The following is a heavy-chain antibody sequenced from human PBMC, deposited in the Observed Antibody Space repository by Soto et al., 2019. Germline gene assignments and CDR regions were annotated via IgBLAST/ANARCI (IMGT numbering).Heavy chain of an antibody. CDR2: IYYSGST. V-gene: IGHV4-59*08. J-gene: IGHJ4*02. D-gene: IGHD5-12*01. CDR3: ARGGYSGYDFVY. CDR1: GGSISSYY. Sequence: QVQLQESGPGLVKPSETLSLTCTVSGGSISSYYWSWIRQPPGKGLELIGYIYYSGSTNYNPSLKSRVTISVDTSKNQFSLKLSSVTAADTAVYYCARGGYSGYDFVYWGQGTLVTVSS.